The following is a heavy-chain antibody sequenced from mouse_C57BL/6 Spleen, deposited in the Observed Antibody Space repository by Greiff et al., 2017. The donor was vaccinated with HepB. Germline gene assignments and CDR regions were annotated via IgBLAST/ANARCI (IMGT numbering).Heavy chain of an antibody. D-gene: IGHD2-4*01. V-gene: IGHV5-4*01. J-gene: IGHJ2*01. CDR3: ARDGDDYDGYYFDY. CDR2: ISDGGSYT. Sequence: EVKLVESGGGLVKPGGSLKLSCAASGFTFSSYAMSWVRQTPEKRLEWVATISDGGSYTYYPDNVKGRFTISRDNAKNNLYLQMSHLKSEDTAMYYCARDGDDYDGYYFDYWGQGTTLTVSS. CDR1: GFTFSSYA.